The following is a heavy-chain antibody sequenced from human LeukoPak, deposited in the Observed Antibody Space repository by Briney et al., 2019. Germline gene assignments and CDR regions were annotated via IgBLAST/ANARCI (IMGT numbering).Heavy chain of an antibody. D-gene: IGHD5-18*01. CDR1: GFTFSDYH. CDR2: ISGSGSTI. CDR3: ARAWTGYSYGDY. J-gene: IGHJ4*02. Sequence: GGSLRLSCAASGFTFSDYHMSWIRQAPGKGLEWVSYISGSGSTIYYADSVKGRFTISRDNAKNSLYLQMNSLRAEDTAVYYCARAWTGYSYGDYWGQGTLATVSS. V-gene: IGHV3-11*01.